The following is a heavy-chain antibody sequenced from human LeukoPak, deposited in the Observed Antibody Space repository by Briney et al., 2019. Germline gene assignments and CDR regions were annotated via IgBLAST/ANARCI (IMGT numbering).Heavy chain of an antibody. CDR1: GFTFSSYG. J-gene: IGHJ4*02. Sequence: QPGRSLRLSCAASGFTFSSYGMHWVRQAPGKGLEWVAVISYDGSNKYYADSVKGRFTISRDNSKNTLYLQMNSLRAEDTAVYYCAKSPYPYDALDYWGQGTLVTASS. D-gene: IGHD3-16*01. CDR2: ISYDGSNK. CDR3: AKSPYPYDALDY. V-gene: IGHV3-30*18.